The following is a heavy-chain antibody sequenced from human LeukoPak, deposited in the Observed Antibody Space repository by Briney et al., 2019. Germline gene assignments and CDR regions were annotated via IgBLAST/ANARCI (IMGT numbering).Heavy chain of an antibody. CDR1: GESFSDYY. CDR3: ARVRGDVDTAMAAGWFDY. V-gene: IGHV4-34*01. CDR2: INHSGST. Sequence: PSETLSLTCAVYGESFSDYYWSWIRQPPGKGLEWIGEINHSGSTNYNPSLKSRVTISVDTSKNQFSLNLNSVTAADTAVYYCARVRGDVDTAMAAGWFDYWGQGTLVTVSS. D-gene: IGHD5-18*01. J-gene: IGHJ4*02.